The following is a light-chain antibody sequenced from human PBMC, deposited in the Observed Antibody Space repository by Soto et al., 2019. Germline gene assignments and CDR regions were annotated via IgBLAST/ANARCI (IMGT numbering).Light chain of an antibody. CDR2: GAS. Sequence: EIVLTQSPGTLSLSPGERATLSCRASQSVSSSYLAWYQQKPGQAPRLLIYGASSRATGIPDRFSGSWSGTDFTLTISRLEPEDFAVYYCQQYGRSPPYTFGQGTKLQIK. J-gene: IGKJ2*01. CDR3: QQYGRSPPYT. V-gene: IGKV3-20*01. CDR1: QSVSSSY.